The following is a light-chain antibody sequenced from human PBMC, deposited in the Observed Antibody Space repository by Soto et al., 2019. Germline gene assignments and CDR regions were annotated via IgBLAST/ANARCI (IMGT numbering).Light chain of an antibody. J-gene: IGKJ4*01. Sequence: EIVWTQSPGTLSLSPGERATLSCRASQSVSSSYLAWYQQKPGQAPRLLLYGASRRATGIPDRFSGSGSGRDFTLTISRLEPEDFAVYYCQQYGSSSLTFGGGTKVEIK. CDR1: QSVSSSY. CDR3: QQYGSSSLT. CDR2: GAS. V-gene: IGKV3-20*01.